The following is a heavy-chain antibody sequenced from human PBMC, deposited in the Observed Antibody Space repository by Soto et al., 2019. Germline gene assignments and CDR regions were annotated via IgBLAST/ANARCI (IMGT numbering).Heavy chain of an antibody. Sequence: PSETLSLTCTVSGGSISSGGYYWSWIRHPPGKGLEWIGYIYYSGSTNYNPSLKSRVTISVDTSKNQFSLKLSSVTAADTAVYYCARQRNHYDILPGYSLVDYWGQGTLVTVST. V-gene: IGHV4-61*08. CDR3: ARQRNHYDILPGYSLVDY. CDR2: IYYSGST. CDR1: GGSISSGGYY. J-gene: IGHJ4*02. D-gene: IGHD3-9*01.